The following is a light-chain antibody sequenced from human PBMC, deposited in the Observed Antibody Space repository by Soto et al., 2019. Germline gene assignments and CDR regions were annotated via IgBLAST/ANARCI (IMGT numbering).Light chain of an antibody. Sequence: SALTQPASVSGSPGQSITISCTGTSSDIGAYNYVSWYQQHPGKAPKLIIFEVSNRPSGVSDRFSGSKSDNTASLTISGLQAVDEADYYCSSYTSSSTLDFGTGTKLTVL. V-gene: IGLV2-14*01. CDR3: SSYTSSSTLD. CDR2: EVS. CDR1: SSDIGAYNY. J-gene: IGLJ1*01.